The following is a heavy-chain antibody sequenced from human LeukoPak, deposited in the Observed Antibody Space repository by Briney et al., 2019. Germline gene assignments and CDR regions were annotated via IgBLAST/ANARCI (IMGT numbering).Heavy chain of an antibody. CDR3: ARVSYCGGDCYPGSSPDY. CDR2: IGTAGEI. D-gene: IGHD2-21*02. V-gene: IGHV3-13*01. Sequence: GGSLRLSCAASGFTFSSYDIHWVRQATGKGLEWVSGIGTAGEIYYPGSVKGRFTISRENAKNSLYLQMNSLRAGDTAVYYCARVSYCGGDCYPGSSPDYWGQGTLVTVSS. J-gene: IGHJ4*02. CDR1: GFTFSSYD.